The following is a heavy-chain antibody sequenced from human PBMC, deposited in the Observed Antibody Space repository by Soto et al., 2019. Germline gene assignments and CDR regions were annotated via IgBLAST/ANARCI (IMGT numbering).Heavy chain of an antibody. CDR3: AIVRVFRDYRYYYYLDV. D-gene: IGHD4-17*01. J-gene: IGHJ6*03. Sequence: ASVKVSCKASGYTFTSYDINWVRQATGQGLEWMGWMNPNSGNTGYAQKFQGRVTMTRNTSISTAYMELSSLRSEDTAVYYCAIVRVFRDYRYYYYLDVWGKGTTVTVSS. CDR2: MNPNSGNT. CDR1: GYTFTSYD. V-gene: IGHV1-8*01.